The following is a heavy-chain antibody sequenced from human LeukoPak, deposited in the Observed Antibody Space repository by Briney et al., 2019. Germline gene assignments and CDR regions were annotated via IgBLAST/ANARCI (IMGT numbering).Heavy chain of an antibody. Sequence: SQTLSLTCAISGDCVSSNSVTWNWIRQSPSRGLEWLGRTYYRSTWYNDYAVSVRGRITVNPDTSKNQFSLHLNSATPEDTAVYYCARRLTQYDCFDPWGQGILVTVSS. V-gene: IGHV6-1*01. J-gene: IGHJ5*02. D-gene: IGHD2-2*01. CDR3: ARRLTQYDCFDP. CDR2: TYYRSTWYN. CDR1: GDCVSSNSVT.